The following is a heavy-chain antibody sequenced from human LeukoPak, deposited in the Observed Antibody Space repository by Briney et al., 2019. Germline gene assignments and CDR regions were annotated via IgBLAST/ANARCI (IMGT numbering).Heavy chain of an antibody. CDR3: AKDPTYYYDSSGYFFKDY. CDR1: GFTFSSYA. J-gene: IGHJ4*02. CDR2: ISGSGGST. Sequence: PGGSLRLSCAASGFTFSSYAMSWVRQAPGKGLEWVSAISGSGGSTYYADSVKGRFTISRDNSKNTLYLQMNSLRAEDTAVYYCAKDPTYYYDSSGYFFKDYWGQGTLVTVSS. V-gene: IGHV3-23*01. D-gene: IGHD3-22*01.